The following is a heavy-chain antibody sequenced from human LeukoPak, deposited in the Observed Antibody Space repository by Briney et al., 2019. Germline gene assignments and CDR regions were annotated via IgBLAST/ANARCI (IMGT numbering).Heavy chain of an antibody. CDR2: ISSSGSTI. V-gene: IGHV3-11*04. CDR1: GFTFSDYY. CDR3: AREVLWFGELFICYYYMDV. D-gene: IGHD3-10*01. Sequence: GGSLRLSCAASGFTFSDYYMSWIRQAPGKGLEWVSYISSSGSTIYYADSVKGRFTISRDNAKNSLYLQMNSLRAEDTAVYYCAREVLWFGELFICYYYMDVWGKGTTVTVSS. J-gene: IGHJ6*03.